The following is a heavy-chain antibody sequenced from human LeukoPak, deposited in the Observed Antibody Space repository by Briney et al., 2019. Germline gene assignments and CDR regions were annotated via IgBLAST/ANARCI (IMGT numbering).Heavy chain of an antibody. CDR1: GFTFSANN. Sequence: PGGSLRLSCAVSGFTFSANNMHWVRQAPGKGLEWVTFIGHDGSQKFYADSVKGRFTISRDNSKNALYLHINSLRPEDTAVYYCAKDGGGGTYSFDYWGQGSLVTVSS. J-gene: IGHJ4*02. V-gene: IGHV3-30*02. CDR2: IGHDGSQK. CDR3: AKDGGGGTYSFDY. D-gene: IGHD3-16*01.